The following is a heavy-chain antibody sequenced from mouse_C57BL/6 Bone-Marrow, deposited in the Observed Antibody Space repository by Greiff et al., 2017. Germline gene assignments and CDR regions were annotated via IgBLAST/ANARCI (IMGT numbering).Heavy chain of an antibody. J-gene: IGHJ1*03. D-gene: IGHD1-1*01. V-gene: IGHV5-2*01. CDR3: ARHNYGSSLSYWYFDV. CDR1: EYEFPSHD. Sequence: VMLVESGGGLVQPGESLKLSCESNEYEFPSHDMSWVRKTPEKRLELVAAINSDGGSTYYPDTMERRFIISRDNTKKTLYLQMSSLRSEDTALYYCARHNYGSSLSYWYFDVWGTGTTVTVSS. CDR2: INSDGGST.